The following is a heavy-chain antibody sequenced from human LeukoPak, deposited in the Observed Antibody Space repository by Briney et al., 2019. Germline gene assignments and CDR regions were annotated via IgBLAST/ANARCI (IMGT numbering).Heavy chain of an antibody. J-gene: IGHJ4*02. V-gene: IGHV3-21*01. CDR1: GFTFSGYS. Sequence: GGSLRLSCAASGFTFSGYSMNWVRQAPGKGLEWVSSITSSSSYIYYADSVKGRFTISRDNAKNSLYLQMNSLRAEDTAVYYCASSMPEGYFDYWGQGTLVTVSS. CDR3: ASSMPEGYFDY. D-gene: IGHD2-2*01. CDR2: ITSSSSYI.